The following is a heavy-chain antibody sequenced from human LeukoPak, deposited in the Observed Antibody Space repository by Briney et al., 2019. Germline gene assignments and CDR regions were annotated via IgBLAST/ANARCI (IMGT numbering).Heavy chain of an antibody. CDR1: GFTLSDYS. D-gene: IGHD4-17*01. CDR2: ISSDPNYI. J-gene: IGHJ4*02. V-gene: IGHV3-21*01. CDR3: VRDLRYGVVLETDDRGNY. Sequence: GGSLRLSCAASGFTLSDYSMNWVRQAPGKGLEWVSTISSDPNYIYYGASVKGRFTISRDNAENSVFLQMNSLRAEDTAVYFCVRDLRYGVVLETDDRGNYWGQGTLVVVSS.